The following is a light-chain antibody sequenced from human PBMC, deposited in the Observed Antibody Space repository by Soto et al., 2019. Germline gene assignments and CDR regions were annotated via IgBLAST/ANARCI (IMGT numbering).Light chain of an antibody. J-gene: IGKJ4*01. CDR1: QSVSSY. CDR3: QQRSNWLLT. Sequence: IVLPPSPATLSLSPGERAPLSCRASQSVSSYLAWYPQKPGQAPRLLIYDASNRATGSPARCSGSGTGTDFTLTISSLEPEDVAVYYCQQRSNWLLTFGGGTKVEIK. CDR2: DAS. V-gene: IGKV3-11*01.